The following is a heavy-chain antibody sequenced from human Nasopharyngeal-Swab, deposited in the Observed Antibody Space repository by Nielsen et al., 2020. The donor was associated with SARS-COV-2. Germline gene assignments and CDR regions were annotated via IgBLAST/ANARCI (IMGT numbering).Heavy chain of an antibody. Sequence: GESLKISCAASGFTFSSYGMHWVRQAPGKGLEWVAVISYGGSNKYYADSVKGRFTISRDNSRNTLYLQMNSLRAEDTAVYYCAKDYYDSSGYYYPLRFDYWGQGTLVTVSS. J-gene: IGHJ4*02. V-gene: IGHV3-30*18. CDR2: ISYGGSNK. CDR3: AKDYYDSSGYYYPLRFDY. CDR1: GFTFSSYG. D-gene: IGHD3-22*01.